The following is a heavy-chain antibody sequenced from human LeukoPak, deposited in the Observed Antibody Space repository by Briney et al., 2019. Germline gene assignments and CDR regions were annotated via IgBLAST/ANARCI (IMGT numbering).Heavy chain of an antibody. Sequence: ASVKVSCQASGYTFTSYYMLWVRQAPGQGLEWMGIINPSGGSTSYAQKFQGRVTMTRDTSTSTVYMELSSLRSEDTAVYYCARAIGGSYCFDYWGQGTLVTVSS. CDR1: GYTFTSYY. D-gene: IGHD1-26*01. CDR3: ARAIGGSYCFDY. CDR2: INPSGGST. J-gene: IGHJ4*02. V-gene: IGHV1-46*01.